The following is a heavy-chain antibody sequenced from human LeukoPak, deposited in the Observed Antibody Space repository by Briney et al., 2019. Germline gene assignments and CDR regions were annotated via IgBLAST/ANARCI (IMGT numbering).Heavy chain of an antibody. J-gene: IGHJ4*02. CDR1: GYTFTSYY. Sequence: ASVKVSCKASGYTFTSYYMHWVRQAPGQRLEWMGIINPSGGSTSYAQKFQGRVTMTRDTSTSTVYMELSSLRSEDTAVYYCARDAPSRLGGYVGDYYFDYWGQGTLVTVSS. CDR3: ARDAPSRLGGYVGDYYFDY. V-gene: IGHV1-46*03. D-gene: IGHD5-12*01. CDR2: INPSGGST.